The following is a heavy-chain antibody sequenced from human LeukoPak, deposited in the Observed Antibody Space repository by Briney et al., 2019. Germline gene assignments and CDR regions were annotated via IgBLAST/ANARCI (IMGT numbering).Heavy chain of an antibody. V-gene: IGHV3-74*01. J-gene: IGHJ6*03. CDR1: GFTFSSYW. CDR3: ARGDDSSSWYYYYYYMDV. CDR2: INTDGSST. D-gene: IGHD6-13*01. Sequence: GGSLRLSCAASGFTFSSYWMHWVRQAPGKGLVWVSRINTDGSSTSYADSVKGRFTISRDNAKNTLYLQMNSLRVEDTAVYYCARGDDSSSWYYYYYYMDVWGKGTTVTVSS.